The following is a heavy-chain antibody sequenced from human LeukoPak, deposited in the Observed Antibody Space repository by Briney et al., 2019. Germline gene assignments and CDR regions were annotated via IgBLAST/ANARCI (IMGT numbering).Heavy chain of an antibody. Sequence: GASVKVSCKASGGTFSSYAISWVRQAPGQGLEWMGRIIPILGIANYAQKFQGRVTITADKSTSTAYMELSSLRSEDTAVYYCARGAGYCSSTSCPPPYYFDYWGQGTLVTVSS. CDR1: GGTFSSYA. CDR3: ARGAGYCSSTSCPPPYYFDY. D-gene: IGHD2-2*01. CDR2: IIPILGIA. J-gene: IGHJ4*02. V-gene: IGHV1-69*04.